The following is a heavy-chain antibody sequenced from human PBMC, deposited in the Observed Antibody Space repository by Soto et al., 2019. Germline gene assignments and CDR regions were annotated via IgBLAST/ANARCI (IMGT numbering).Heavy chain of an antibody. Sequence: SETLSLTCTVSGGSVSANSYYWNWIRLPPGKGLQWVGHIYHTGIIQYSPSFKSRALISVDTSKNQFSLKLSSVTAADTAVYYCARTRGSWRIAVAGNPRILYYFDYWGQGALVTVSS. CDR2: IYHTGII. D-gene: IGHD6-19*01. V-gene: IGHV4-61*01. CDR3: ARTRGSWRIAVAGNPRILYYFDY. J-gene: IGHJ4*02. CDR1: GGSVSANSYY.